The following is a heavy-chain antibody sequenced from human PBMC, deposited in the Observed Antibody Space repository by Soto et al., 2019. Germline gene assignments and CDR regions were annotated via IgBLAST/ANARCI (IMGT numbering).Heavy chain of an antibody. D-gene: IGHD6-13*01. CDR2: ISAYNGNT. V-gene: IGHV1-18*01. CDR3: ARDPPIAAAGSSYYYYGMDV. J-gene: IGHJ6*02. Sequence: GASVKVSCKASGYTFTSYGISWVRQAPGQGLEWMGWISAYNGNTNYAQKLQGRVTMTTDTSTSTAYMELRSLRSDDTAVYYCARDPPIAAAGSSYYYYGMDVWGQGTTVTVSS. CDR1: GYTFTSYG.